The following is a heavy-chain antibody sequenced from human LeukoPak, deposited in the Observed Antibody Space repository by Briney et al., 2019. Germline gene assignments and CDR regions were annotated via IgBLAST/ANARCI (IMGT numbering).Heavy chain of an antibody. J-gene: IGHJ6*04. CDR2: IYSGGGT. CDR1: GFTVSSNY. D-gene: IGHD2-2*01. CDR3: ARDPCSSTSCHHYYYGMDV. V-gene: IGHV3-53*01. Sequence: GGSLRLSCAASGFTVSSNYMSWVRQAPGKGLEWVSVIYSGGGTYYADSVKGRFTISRDNSKNTLYLQMNSLRAEDTAVYYRARDPCSSTSCHHYYYGMDVWGKGTTVTVSS.